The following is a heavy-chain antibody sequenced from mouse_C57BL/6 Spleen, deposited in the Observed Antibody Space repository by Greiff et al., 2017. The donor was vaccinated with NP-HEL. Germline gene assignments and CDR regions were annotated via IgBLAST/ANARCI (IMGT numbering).Heavy chain of an antibody. V-gene: IGHV5-4*03. CDR1: GFTFSSYA. Sequence: DVMLVESGGGLVKPGGSLKLSCAASGFTFSSYAMSWVRQTPEKRLEWVATISDGGSYTYYPDNVKGRFTISRDNAKNNLYLQMSHLKSEDTAMYYCARGTGFWYFDVWGTGTTVTVSS. CDR2: ISDGGSYT. D-gene: IGHD4-1*01. J-gene: IGHJ1*03. CDR3: ARGTGFWYFDV.